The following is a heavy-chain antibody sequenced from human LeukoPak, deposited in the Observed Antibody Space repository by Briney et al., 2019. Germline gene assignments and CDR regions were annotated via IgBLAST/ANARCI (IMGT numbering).Heavy chain of an antibody. CDR2: IYHSGST. CDR3: ARGSGFPPILQDI. Sequence: PSETLSLTCAVSGGSISSSSYYWGWIRQPPGKGLEWIGSIYHSGSTYYNPSLKSRVTISVDTSKNQFSLKLSSVTAADTAVYYCARGSGFPPILQDIWGQGTMVTVSS. V-gene: IGHV4-39*07. CDR1: GGSISSSSYY. D-gene: IGHD1-26*01. J-gene: IGHJ3*02.